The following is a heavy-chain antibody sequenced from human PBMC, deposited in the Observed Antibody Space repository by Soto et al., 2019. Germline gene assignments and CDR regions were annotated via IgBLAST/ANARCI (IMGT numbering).Heavy chain of an antibody. V-gene: IGHV4-31*11. CDR2: IHYSGSN. CDR1: GGSTTIGGYY. Sequence: ALSLTCAFSGGSTTIGGYYWNWIRQHPGKGLEWIGYIHYSGSNYHNPSLKSRVTMSVDTSKNQISLKLSSVSAADTAIYYCPREPYHYDSSGYYDLWGQGTRVTVSS. D-gene: IGHD3-22*01. J-gene: IGHJ4*02. CDR3: PREPYHYDSSGYYDL.